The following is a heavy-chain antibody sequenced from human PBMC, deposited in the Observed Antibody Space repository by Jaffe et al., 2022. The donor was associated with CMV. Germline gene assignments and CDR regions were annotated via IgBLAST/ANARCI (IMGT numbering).Heavy chain of an antibody. V-gene: IGHV1-18*04. J-gene: IGHJ6*03. CDR2: ISAYNGNT. D-gene: IGHD4-17*01. Sequence: QVQLVQSGAEVKKPGASVKVSCKASGYTFTSYGISWVRQAPGQGLEWMGWISAYNGNTNYAQKLQGRVTMTTDTSTSTAYMELRSLRSDDTAVYYCARLPTVTTFLAFWGELLYMDVWGKGTTVTVSS. CDR3: ARLPTVTTFLAFWGELLYMDV. CDR1: GYTFTSYG.